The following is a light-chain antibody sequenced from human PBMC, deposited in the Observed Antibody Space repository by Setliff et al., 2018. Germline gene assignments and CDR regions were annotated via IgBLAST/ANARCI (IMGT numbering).Light chain of an antibody. CDR2: SNN. CDR1: RSNIGSNA. Sequence: QSVLTQPPSASGTPGQRVTISCSGSRSNIGSNAVNWYQLLPGTAPKFLMYSNNQRASGVPDRFSGSKSGTSASLAISGLQSEDGADYYCATWDDSLNGPVFGGGTKVTVL. CDR3: ATWDDSLNGPV. V-gene: IGLV1-44*01. J-gene: IGLJ2*01.